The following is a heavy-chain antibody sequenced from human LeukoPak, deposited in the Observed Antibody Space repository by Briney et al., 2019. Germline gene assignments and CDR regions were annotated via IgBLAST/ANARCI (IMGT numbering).Heavy chain of an antibody. CDR1: GYTFTSYD. J-gene: IGHJ5*02. CDR3: ARALNSLYDYVWGSYRYNWFDP. V-gene: IGHV1-8*01. Sequence: ASVKVSCKASGYTFTSYDINWVRQATGQGLEWMGWMNPNSGNTGYAQKFQGRVTMTRNTSISTAYMELSSLRSEDTAVYYCARALNSLYDYVWGSYRYNWFDPWGQGTLVTVSS. CDR2: MNPNSGNT. D-gene: IGHD3-16*02.